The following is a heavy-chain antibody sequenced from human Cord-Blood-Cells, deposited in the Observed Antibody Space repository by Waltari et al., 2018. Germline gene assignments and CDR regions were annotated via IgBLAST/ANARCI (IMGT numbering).Heavy chain of an antibody. J-gene: IGHJ4*02. CDR1: GGTFSSYA. CDR3: ARDLGIAAAGPLDY. D-gene: IGHD6-13*01. CDR2: IIPILGIA. Sequence: QVQLVQSGAEVMKPGSSVKVSCKASGGTFSSYAISWVRHAPGQGLEWMGGIIPILGIANYAQKFQGRVTITADKSTSTAYMELSSLRSEDTAVYYCARDLGIAAAGPLDYWGQGTLVTVSS. V-gene: IGHV1-69*10.